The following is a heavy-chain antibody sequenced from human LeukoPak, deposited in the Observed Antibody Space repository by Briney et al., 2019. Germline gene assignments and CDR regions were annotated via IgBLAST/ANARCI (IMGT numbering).Heavy chain of an antibody. Sequence: PGGSLRLSYAASGFTFSNAWMSWVRQAPGKGLEWVGRIKSKTDGGTTDYAAPVKGRFTISRDDSKNTLYLQMNSLKTEDTAVYYCTTDSRNSSSWYSIPYYYYYMDVWGKGTTVTISS. V-gene: IGHV3-15*01. D-gene: IGHD6-13*01. CDR3: TTDSRNSSSWYSIPYYYYYMDV. CDR2: IKSKTDGGTT. J-gene: IGHJ6*03. CDR1: GFTFSNAW.